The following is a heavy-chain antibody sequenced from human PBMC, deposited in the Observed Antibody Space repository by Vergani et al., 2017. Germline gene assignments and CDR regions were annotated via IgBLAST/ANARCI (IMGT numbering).Heavy chain of an antibody. CDR1: GYTFTSYG. CDR3: AGHCSPPYYDGGMDV. CDR2: ISAYNGNT. D-gene: IGHD2-15*01. V-gene: IGHV1-18*01. J-gene: IGHJ6*02. Sequence: QVQLVQSGAEVKKPGASVKVSCKASGYTFTSYGISWVRQAPGQGLEWMGWISAYNGNTNYAQKLQGRVAMTTDTSTSKAYMGLRSLRSDDTAVYYCAGHCSPPYYDGGMDVWGQGTTVTVSS.